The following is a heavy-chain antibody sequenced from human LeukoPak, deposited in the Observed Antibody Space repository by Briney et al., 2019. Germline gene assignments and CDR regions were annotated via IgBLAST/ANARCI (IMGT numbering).Heavy chain of an antibody. Sequence: GGSLRLSCAASGFTFSSYGMHWVCQAPGKGLEWVALIWFDGSNKYYADSVKGRFTISRDNSNNTLYLQMNSLRVEDTAVYYCARQTTVATDCWGQGTLVTVSS. CDR2: IWFDGSNK. CDR1: GFTFSSYG. D-gene: IGHD4-23*01. J-gene: IGHJ4*02. V-gene: IGHV3-33*01. CDR3: ARQTTVATDC.